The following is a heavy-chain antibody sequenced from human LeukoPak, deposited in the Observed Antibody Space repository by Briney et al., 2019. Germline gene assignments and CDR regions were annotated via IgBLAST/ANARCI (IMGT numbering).Heavy chain of an antibody. J-gene: IGHJ5*02. CDR1: GFTFSSYA. V-gene: IGHV3-30-3*01. D-gene: IGHD3-16*01. Sequence: PGGSLRLSCAASGFTFSSYAMHWVRQAPGKGLEWVAVISYDGSNKYYADSVKGRFTISRDNAKNSLYLQMNSLRAEDTAVYYCACSRSEGGYDWFDPWGQGTLVTVSS. CDR2: ISYDGSNK. CDR3: ACSRSEGGYDWFDP.